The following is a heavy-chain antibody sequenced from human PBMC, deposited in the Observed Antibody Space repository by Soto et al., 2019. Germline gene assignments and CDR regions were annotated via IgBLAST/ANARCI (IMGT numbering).Heavy chain of an antibody. CDR2: ISAYNGNT. D-gene: IGHD3-10*01. V-gene: IGHV1-18*01. Sequence: ASVKVSCKASGYTFTSYGISWVRQAPGQGLERMGWISAYNGNTNYAQKLQGRVTMTTDTSTSTAYMELRSLRSDDTAVYYCARVPGSYDYYYYYYMDVWGKGTTVTVS. CDR3: ARVPGSYDYYYYYYMDV. J-gene: IGHJ6*03. CDR1: GYTFTSYG.